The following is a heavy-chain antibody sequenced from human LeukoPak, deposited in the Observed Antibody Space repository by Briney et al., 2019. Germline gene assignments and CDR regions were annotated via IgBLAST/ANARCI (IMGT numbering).Heavy chain of an antibody. CDR3: ARWVQLWLEYYYGMDV. Sequence: GASVKVSCKASGYTFTSYDINWVRQATGQGLEWMGWMNPNSGNTGYAQKFQGRVTMTRNTSISTAYMELSSLRSEDTAVYYCARWVQLWLEYYYGMDVWGQGTTVTVSS. V-gene: IGHV1-8*01. CDR2: MNPNSGNT. CDR1: GYTFTSYD. J-gene: IGHJ6*02. D-gene: IGHD5-18*01.